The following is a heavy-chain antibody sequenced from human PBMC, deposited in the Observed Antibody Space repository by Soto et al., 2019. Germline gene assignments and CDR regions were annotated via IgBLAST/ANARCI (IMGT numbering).Heavy chain of an antibody. Sequence: QVQLVQSGAEVKTPGASVTVSCKASGYTFTSYYLHWLRQARGQGLEWMGIITPSSGGTRFSQRFQDRVTMTRDTSTGTIYIDLRGLTFEDTAVYSSARSVSTKTAPIDYWGQGTLVTVSS. D-gene: IGHD4-17*01. J-gene: IGHJ4*02. CDR3: ARSVSTKTAPIDY. CDR2: ITPSSGGT. CDR1: GYTFTSYY. V-gene: IGHV1-46*01.